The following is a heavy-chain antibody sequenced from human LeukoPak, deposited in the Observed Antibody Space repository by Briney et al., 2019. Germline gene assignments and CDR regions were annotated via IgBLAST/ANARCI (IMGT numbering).Heavy chain of an antibody. CDR3: AKGVAVASPYYFDY. CDR1: GLTFRNYG. Sequence: GGSLRLSCVASGLTFRNYGFHWVRQAPGKGLEWVSPISGSGSSTYYADSVKGRFTISRDNSKNTLYLQMNSLRAEDTAVYYCAKGVAVASPYYFDYWGQGTLVTVSS. CDR2: ISGSGSST. V-gene: IGHV3-23*01. J-gene: IGHJ4*02. D-gene: IGHD6-19*01.